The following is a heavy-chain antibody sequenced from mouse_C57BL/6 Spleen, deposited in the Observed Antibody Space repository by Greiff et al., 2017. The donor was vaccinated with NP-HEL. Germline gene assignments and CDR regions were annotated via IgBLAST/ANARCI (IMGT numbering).Heavy chain of an antibody. CDR2: IHPNSGST. CDR3: ARYHDGYYYAMDY. CDR1: GYTFTSYW. V-gene: IGHV1-64*01. Sequence: QVQLQKPGAELVKPGASVKLSCKASGYTFTSYWMHWVKQRPGQGLEWIGMIHPNSGSTNYNEKFKSKATLTVDKSSSTAYMQLSSLTSEDSAVYYCARYHDGYYYAMDYWGQGTSVTVSS. D-gene: IGHD2-3*01. J-gene: IGHJ4*01.